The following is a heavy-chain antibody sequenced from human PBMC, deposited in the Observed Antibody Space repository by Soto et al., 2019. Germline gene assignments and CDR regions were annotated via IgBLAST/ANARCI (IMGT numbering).Heavy chain of an antibody. J-gene: IGHJ6*02. D-gene: IGHD4-4*01. CDR2: VFYTGRA. CDR3: AYDGARTKTTHPYYYNCIDV. V-gene: IGHV4-59*03. CDR1: GGSLGSYY. Sequence: AETLSLTCTVSGGSLGSYYWSWIRQPPGKGLEWIGYVFYTGRANYNASLKSRVSISLDTSNYQFSLKLSSVTAADTAVYYCAYDGARTKTTHPYYYNCIDVWGPGTTVTVSS.